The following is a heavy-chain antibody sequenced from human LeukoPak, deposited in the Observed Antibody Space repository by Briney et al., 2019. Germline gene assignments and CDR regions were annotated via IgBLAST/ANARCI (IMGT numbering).Heavy chain of an antibody. CDR2: IWYDGSNK. V-gene: IGHV3-33*01. CDR3: ARSQAPEDYYYGMDV. CDR1: GFTFSSYG. J-gene: IGHJ6*02. Sequence: PGGSLRLSCAASGFTFSSYGMHWVRQAPGKGLEWVAVIWYDGSNKYYADSVKGRFTISRDNSKNTPYLQMNSLRAEDTAVYYCARSQAPEDYYYGMDVWGQGTRVTVSS.